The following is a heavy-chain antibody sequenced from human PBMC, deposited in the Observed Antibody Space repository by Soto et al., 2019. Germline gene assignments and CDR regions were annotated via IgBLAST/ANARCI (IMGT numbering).Heavy chain of an antibody. J-gene: IGHJ4*02. D-gene: IGHD3-10*01. V-gene: IGHV3-33*01. CDR3: ARARYYYGSGSYPIHTYFDY. CDR2: IWYDGSNK. CDR1: GFTFSSYG. Sequence: QVQLVESGGGVVQPGRSLRLSCAASGFTFSSYGMHWVRQAPGKGLEWAAVIWYDGSNKYYADSVKGRFTISRDNSKNTLYLQMNSLRAEDTAVYYCARARYYYGSGSYPIHTYFDYWGQGTLVTVSS.